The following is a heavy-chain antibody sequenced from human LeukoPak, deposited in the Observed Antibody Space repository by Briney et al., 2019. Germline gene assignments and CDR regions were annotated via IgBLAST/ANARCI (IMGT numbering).Heavy chain of an antibody. V-gene: IGHV4-39*07. J-gene: IGHJ4*02. CDR2: INHSGST. CDR1: GGSISSGSYY. D-gene: IGHD3-22*01. Sequence: SETLSLTCTVSGGSISSGSYYWSWIRQPPGKGLEWIGEINHSGSTNYNPSLKSRVTISVDTSKNQFSLKLSSVTAADTAVYYCARPFRPYYYDSSATLCYFDYWGQGTLVTVSS. CDR3: ARPFRPYYYDSSATLCYFDY.